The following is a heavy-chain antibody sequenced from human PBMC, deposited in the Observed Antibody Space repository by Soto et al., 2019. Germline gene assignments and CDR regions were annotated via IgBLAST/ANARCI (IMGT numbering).Heavy chain of an antibody. CDR3: VKNRIRFGGVIVRWGTGFDV. V-gene: IGHV4-59*08. J-gene: IGHJ3*01. D-gene: IGHD3-16*02. Sequence: PSETLSLTCTVSGGSISSYYWSWIRQPPGKGLEWIGYIYYSGNSNYNPSLKSRVTMSVDTSKNQFSLKLNSVTAADTAVYYCVKNRIRFGGVIVRWGTGFDVWGQGTKVTVSS. CDR2: IYYSGNS. CDR1: GGSISSYY.